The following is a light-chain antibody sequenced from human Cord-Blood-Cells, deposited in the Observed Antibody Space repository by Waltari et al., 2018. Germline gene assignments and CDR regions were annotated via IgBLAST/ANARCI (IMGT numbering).Light chain of an antibody. Sequence: QSALTQPRPVSGSPGQSVTISCTGTSSDVGGYNYFSWYQQHPGKAPKLMIYEVSKRPSGVPDRFSGSKSGNTASLTISGLQAEDEADYYCCSYAGSYTWVFGGGTKLTVL. CDR2: EVS. V-gene: IGLV2-11*01. CDR3: CSYAGSYTWV. J-gene: IGLJ3*02. CDR1: SSDVGGYNY.